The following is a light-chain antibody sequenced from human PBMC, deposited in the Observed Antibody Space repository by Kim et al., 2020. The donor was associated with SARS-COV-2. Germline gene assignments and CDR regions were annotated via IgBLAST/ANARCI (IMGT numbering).Light chain of an antibody. Sequence: RVTISCTGSSSNIGAGYDVHWYHQLPGTAPKLLIYANFNRPSGVPDRFSGSRSGTSASLAITGLQAEDEADYYCQSYDSSLSGWVFGGGTKLTVL. CDR1: SSNIGAGYD. CDR2: ANF. CDR3: QSYDSSLSGWV. V-gene: IGLV1-40*01. J-gene: IGLJ3*02.